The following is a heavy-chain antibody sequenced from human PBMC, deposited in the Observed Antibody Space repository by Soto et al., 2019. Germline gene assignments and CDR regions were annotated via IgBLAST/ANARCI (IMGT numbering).Heavy chain of an antibody. V-gene: IGHV3-23*01. CDR2: ISGSGKST. D-gene: IGHD2-15*01. CDR3: ATEREEDIVVTTLGDFDY. Sequence: EVLLLESGGRLIQTGGSVRLSCAVSGFTSSSYALSWVRQAPGKGLEWVSGISGSGKSTYYADSVKGRFTISRDNSKSTLYLQMNSLRAEDTAIYYCATEREEDIVVTTLGDFDYWGQGTLVTVSS. J-gene: IGHJ4*02. CDR1: GFTSSSYA.